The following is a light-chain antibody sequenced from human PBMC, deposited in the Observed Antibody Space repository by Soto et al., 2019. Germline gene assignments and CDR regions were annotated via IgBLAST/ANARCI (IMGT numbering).Light chain of an antibody. CDR1: QSVSSAY. CDR2: GAS. CDR3: HQFGISPYT. J-gene: IGKJ2*01. Sequence: EIVLTQSPGTLSLSPGERATLSCRASQSVSSAYILWFQQKPGQAPRLLIYGASYRAAGIPDRFGGSGSGTDLTLTISRLEPEDFAVYYCHQFGISPYTFGQGTKLEIK. V-gene: IGKV3-20*01.